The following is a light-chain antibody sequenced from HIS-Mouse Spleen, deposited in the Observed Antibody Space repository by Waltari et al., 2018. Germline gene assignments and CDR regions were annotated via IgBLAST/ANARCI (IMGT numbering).Light chain of an antibody. CDR1: SSAVGRYNL. Sequence: QSALTQPASVSGSPGQSITISCTGTSSAVGRYNLVSWYQQHPGKAPKLMIYDGSKRPSGVSNRFSGSKSGNTASLTISGLQAEDEADYYCCSYAGSSTWVFGGGTKLTVL. CDR2: DGS. CDR3: CSYAGSSTWV. V-gene: IGLV2-23*01. J-gene: IGLJ3*02.